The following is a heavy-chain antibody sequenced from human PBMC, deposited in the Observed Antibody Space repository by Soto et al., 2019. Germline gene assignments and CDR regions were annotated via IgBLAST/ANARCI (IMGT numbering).Heavy chain of an antibody. CDR3: ARGGGQQLVGNNWFDP. J-gene: IGHJ5*02. D-gene: IGHD6-13*01. Sequence: QVQLVQSGAEVKKPGASVKVSCKASGYTFTGYYMHWVRQAPGQGLEWMGWINPNSGDTNYAQKFQGWVTMTRDPSISTAYMERGRLRSDDTAVYYCARGGGQQLVGNNWFDPWGQGTLVTVSS. CDR2: INPNSGDT. V-gene: IGHV1-2*04. CDR1: GYTFTGYY.